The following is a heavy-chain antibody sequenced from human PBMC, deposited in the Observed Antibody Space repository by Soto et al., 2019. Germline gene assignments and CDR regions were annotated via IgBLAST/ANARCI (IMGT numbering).Heavy chain of an antibody. CDR2: IYYSGST. Sequence: PSETLSLTCTVSGGSISSYYWSWIRQPPGKGLEWIGYIYYSGSTNYNPSLKSRVTISVDTSKNQFSLKLSSVTAADTAVYYCARDKEGTFDYWGQGTLVTVSS. V-gene: IGHV4-59*01. CDR3: ARDKEGTFDY. J-gene: IGHJ4*02. CDR1: GGSISSYY.